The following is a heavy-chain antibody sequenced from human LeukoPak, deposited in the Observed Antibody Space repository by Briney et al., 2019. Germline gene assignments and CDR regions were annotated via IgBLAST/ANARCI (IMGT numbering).Heavy chain of an antibody. CDR1: GYTFTGYY. CDR3: ATLPYYYGSGSPFDY. V-gene: IGHV1-2*02. J-gene: IGHJ4*02. D-gene: IGHD3-10*01. Sequence: ASVKVSCKASGYTFTGYYMHWVRQAPGQGLEWMGWINPNSGGTNYAQKFQGRVTMTRDTSISTAYMELSRLRSDDTAAYYCATLPYYYGSGSPFDYWGQGTLVTVSS. CDR2: INPNSGGT.